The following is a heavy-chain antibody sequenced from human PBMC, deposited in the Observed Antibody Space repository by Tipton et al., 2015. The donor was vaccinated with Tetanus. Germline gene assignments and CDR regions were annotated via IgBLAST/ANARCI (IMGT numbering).Heavy chain of an antibody. Sequence: GLVKPSETLSLTCTVSGASISSSRRFDCGWIRQPPGKGLEWIGTISYSGSTSYSPSLKSRLTISVDTSNNLFSLKLTSVTAADTAVYYCARVQLSSSFLKYNWLDPWGQGTLVTVAS. D-gene: IGHD3-3*02. CDR1: GASISSSRRFD. V-gene: IGHV4-39*07. J-gene: IGHJ5*02. CDR2: ISYSGST. CDR3: ARVQLSSSFLKYNWLDP.